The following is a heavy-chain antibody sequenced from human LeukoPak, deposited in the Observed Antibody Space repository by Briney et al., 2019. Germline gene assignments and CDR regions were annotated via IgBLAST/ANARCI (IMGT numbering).Heavy chain of an antibody. CDR2: ISSSSGYI. V-gene: IGHV3-21*01. CDR1: GFTFSSYS. J-gene: IGHJ4*02. Sequence: GGSLRLSCAASGFTFSSYSMNWVRQAPGKGLEWVSSISSSSGYIYYADSVKGRFTISRDNAKSSLYLQMNSLRAEDTAVYYCARDDSGSYYVYWGQGTLVTVSS. CDR3: ARDDSGSYYVY. D-gene: IGHD1-26*01.